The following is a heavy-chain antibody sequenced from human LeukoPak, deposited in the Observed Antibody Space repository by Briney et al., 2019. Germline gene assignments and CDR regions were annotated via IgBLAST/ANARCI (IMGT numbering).Heavy chain of an antibody. Sequence: GGSQRLSCTGSGFTFSDYLMTWARQAPGKGLEWVANLRPDGSDKYYVDSVKGRLTISRDNAKKLVYLQMNSLRAEDTAVYYCARDAYDDASESWGQGTLVTVSS. J-gene: IGHJ5*02. CDR3: ARDAYDDASES. D-gene: IGHD3-3*01. CDR1: GFTFSDYL. V-gene: IGHV3-7*01. CDR2: LRPDGSDK.